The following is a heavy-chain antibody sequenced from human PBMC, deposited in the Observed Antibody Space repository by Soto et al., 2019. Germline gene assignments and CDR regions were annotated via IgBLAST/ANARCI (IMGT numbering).Heavy chain of an antibody. J-gene: IGHJ6*02. CDR1: GFTVSSNY. V-gene: IGHV3-53*01. Sequence: EVQLVESGGGLIQSGGSLRLSCAASGFTVSSNYMNWVRQAPGKGLEWVSVIYSDNKTYYAASVKGRFTISRDKSKNTLYIQMNSLRAEDTAIYYCARGYWAGGMDVWGQGTTITVSS. D-gene: IGHD2-8*02. CDR2: IYSDNKT. CDR3: ARGYWAGGMDV.